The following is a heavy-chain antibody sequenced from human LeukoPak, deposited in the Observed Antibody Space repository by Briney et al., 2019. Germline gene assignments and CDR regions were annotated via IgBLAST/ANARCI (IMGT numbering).Heavy chain of an antibody. CDR2: INHSGST. V-gene: IGHV4-34*01. D-gene: IGHD5-24*01. J-gene: IGHJ4*02. CDR1: GGSFSGYY. Sequence: PSETLSLTCAVYGGSFSGYYWSWIRQPPGKGLEWIGEINHSGSTNYNPSLKSRVTISVDTSKNQFSLKLSSVTAADTAVYYWAREIEMATPNPPPFDYWGQGTLVTVSS. CDR3: AREIEMATPNPPPFDY.